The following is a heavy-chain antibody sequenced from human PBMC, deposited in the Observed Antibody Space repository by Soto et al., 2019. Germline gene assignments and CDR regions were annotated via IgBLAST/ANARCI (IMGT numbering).Heavy chain of an antibody. D-gene: IGHD3-22*01. V-gene: IGHV1-3*04. CDR3: AGPKDYDDCLDL. Sequence: GASVKVSCTASGYAFTRFTIHWVRQAPGQRLEWMGSINTGNGNTRFLQKFQGRVTFTRDTSANTAYMELSSLISEDTAVYYCAGPKDYDDCLDLWGQGTLVTVSS. CDR2: INTGNGNT. CDR1: GYAFTRFT. J-gene: IGHJ4*02.